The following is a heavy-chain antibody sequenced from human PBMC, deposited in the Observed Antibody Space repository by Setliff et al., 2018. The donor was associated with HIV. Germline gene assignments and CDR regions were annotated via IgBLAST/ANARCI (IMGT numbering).Heavy chain of an antibody. CDR1: APFTNVD. CDR2: MNPNSGVS. D-gene: IGHD2-2*01. Sequence: ASVKVSCKASAPFTNVDIHWLRRATGQGLEWMGWMNPNSGVSGYGQKLQGRVTVTTDTSTSTAYMELRSLRSDDTAVYYCARDRGVYCISSSCYSPVDAFDIWGQGTMVTVSS. CDR3: ARDRGVYCISSSCYSPVDAFDI. J-gene: IGHJ3*02. V-gene: IGHV1-8*01.